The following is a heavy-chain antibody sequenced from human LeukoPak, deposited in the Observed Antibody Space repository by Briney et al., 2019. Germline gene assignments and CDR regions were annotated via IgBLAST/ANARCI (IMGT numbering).Heavy chain of an antibody. V-gene: IGHV3-21*01. CDR1: GFTFSSYS. J-gene: IGHJ4*02. D-gene: IGHD2-2*01. Sequence: PGGSLRLPCAASGFTFSSYSMNWVRQAPGKGLEWVSSISSSSSYIYYADSVKGRFTISRDDAKNSLYLQMNSLRAEDTAVYYCARDSVVVPAAIDYWGQGTLVTVSS. CDR3: ARDSVVVPAAIDY. CDR2: ISSSSSYI.